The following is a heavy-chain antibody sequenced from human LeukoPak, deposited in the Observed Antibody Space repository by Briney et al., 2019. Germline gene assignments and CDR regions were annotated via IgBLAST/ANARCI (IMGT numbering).Heavy chain of an antibody. J-gene: IGHJ3*02. Sequence: ASVKVSCKVSGYTLTELSMHWVRQAPGKGLEWMGGLDPEDGETIYAQKFQGRVTMTEDTSTDTAYMELSSLRSEDTAVYYCATGVAVASDAFDTWGQGTMVTVSS. D-gene: IGHD6-19*01. CDR1: GYTLTELS. CDR2: LDPEDGET. CDR3: ATGVAVASDAFDT. V-gene: IGHV1-24*01.